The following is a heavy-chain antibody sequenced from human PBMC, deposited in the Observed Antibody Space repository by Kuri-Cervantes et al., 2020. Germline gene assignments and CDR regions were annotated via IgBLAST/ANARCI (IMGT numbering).Heavy chain of an antibody. D-gene: IGHD2-15*01. V-gene: IGHV4-30-2*01. Sequence: SETLSLTCAVSGGSISSGGYSWSWIRQPPGKGLEWIGYIYHSGGTYYNPSLKSRVTISVDRSKNQFSLKLSSVTAADTAVYYCARARDIGYCSGGSCYYFDYWGQGTLVTVSS. CDR2: IYHSGGT. J-gene: IGHJ4*02. CDR1: GGSISSGGYS. CDR3: ARARDIGYCSGGSCYYFDY.